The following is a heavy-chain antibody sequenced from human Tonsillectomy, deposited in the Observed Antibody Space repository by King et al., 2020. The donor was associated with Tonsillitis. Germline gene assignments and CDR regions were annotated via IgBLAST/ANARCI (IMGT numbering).Heavy chain of an antibody. CDR3: ARDYYDSSQGGMAV. J-gene: IGHJ6*02. Sequence: QLVQSGAEVKKPGSSVKVSCKASGGTFSSYAISWVRQAPGQGLEWMGRIIPILGIANYAQKFQGRVTIIADKSTSTAYMELSSLRSEDTAGYYCARDYYDSSQGGMAVWGQGTTVTVSS. V-gene: IGHV1-69*09. CDR1: GGTFSSYA. D-gene: IGHD3-22*01. CDR2: IIPILGIA.